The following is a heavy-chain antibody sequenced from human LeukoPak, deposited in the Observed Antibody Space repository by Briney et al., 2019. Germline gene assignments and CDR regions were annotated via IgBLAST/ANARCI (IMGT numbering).Heavy chain of an antibody. CDR3: ARAPAYSSSSGSFYYYYGMDV. D-gene: IGHD6-6*01. V-gene: IGHV3-53*01. CDR2: IYSGGST. J-gene: IGHJ6*02. CDR1: GFTVSSNY. Sequence: AGSRRLSCAASGFTVSSNYMSWVRQAPGKGLEWVSVIYSGGSTYYADSVKGRFTISRDNSKNTLSLQMNSLRAEDTAVYYCARAPAYSSSSGSFYYYYGMDVWGQGTTVTVSS.